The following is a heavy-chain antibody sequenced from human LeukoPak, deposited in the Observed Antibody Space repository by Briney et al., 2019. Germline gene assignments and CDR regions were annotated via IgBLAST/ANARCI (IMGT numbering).Heavy chain of an antibody. CDR1: GYTFTGYF. D-gene: IGHD4-17*01. CDR3: ARDTGSGDYVFDS. Sequence: ASVKVSCKASGYTFTGYFMNWVRQAPGPAVEDMGWTNPNSGGKKYAQKFQGRVTMTRDTSISTAYMELSRLRFDDTAVYYCARDTGSGDYVFDSWGQGTLVTVSS. CDR2: TNPNSGGK. V-gene: IGHV1-2*02. J-gene: IGHJ4*02.